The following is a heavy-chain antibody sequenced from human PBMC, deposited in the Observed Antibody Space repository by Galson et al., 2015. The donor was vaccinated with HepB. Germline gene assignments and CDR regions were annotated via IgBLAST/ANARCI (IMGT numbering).Heavy chain of an antibody. CDR3: TRMGDFSGYSSS. D-gene: IGHD6-13*01. J-gene: IGHJ4*02. CDR2: IRSKASSYAT. CDR1: GFTFSGSA. Sequence: SLRLSCAASGFTFSGSAIHWVRQVSGKGLEWVGRIRSKASSYATEYAASVKGRFTISRDDSKSTAYLHMNSLKIEDTAVYYCTRMGDFSGYSSSWGQGTLVTVSS. V-gene: IGHV3-73*01.